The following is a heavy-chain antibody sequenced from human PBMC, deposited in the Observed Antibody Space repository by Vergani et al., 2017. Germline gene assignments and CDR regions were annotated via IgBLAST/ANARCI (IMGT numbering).Heavy chain of an antibody. J-gene: IGHJ4*02. D-gene: IGHD6-19*01. V-gene: IGHV3-7*01. Sequence: EVQLVESGGGLVQPGGSLRLSCAASGFTFSSYWMSWVRLAPGKGLEWVANIKQDGSEKYYVDSVKGRFTISRDNAKNSLYLQMNSLRAEDTAVYYCALSGTSSGFDYWGQGTLVTVSS. CDR2: IKQDGSEK. CDR1: GFTFSSYW. CDR3: ALSGTSSGFDY.